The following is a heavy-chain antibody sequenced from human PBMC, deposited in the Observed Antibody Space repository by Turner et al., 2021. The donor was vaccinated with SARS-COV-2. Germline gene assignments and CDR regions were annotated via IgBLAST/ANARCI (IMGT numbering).Heavy chain of an antibody. V-gene: IGHV4-39*01. D-gene: IGHD5-18*01. CDR2: ISYSGST. CDR3: ASTVWLRGAFDM. CDR1: GGSISSSDYY. Sequence: QLQLQESVPGLVKPSVTLSLTCTVSGGSISSSDYYWGWIRQPPGKGLEWMGSISYSGSTFYNPSLKSRVTISVDTSKNQFSLKLSSVTAADTAVYYCASTVWLRGAFDMWGQGTMVTVSS. J-gene: IGHJ3*02.